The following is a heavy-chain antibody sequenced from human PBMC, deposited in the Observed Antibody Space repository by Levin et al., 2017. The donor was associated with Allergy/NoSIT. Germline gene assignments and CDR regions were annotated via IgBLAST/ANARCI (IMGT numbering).Heavy chain of an antibody. Sequence: SLKISCAASGFTFDDYAMHWVRQAPGKGLEWVSGISWNSGSIGYADSVKGRFTISRDNAKNSLYLQMNSLRAEDTALYYCAKEMENSGYDDYYGMDVWGQGTTVTVSS. CDR1: GFTFDDYA. D-gene: IGHD5-12*01. CDR3: AKEMENSGYDDYYGMDV. CDR2: ISWNSGSI. V-gene: IGHV3-9*01. J-gene: IGHJ6*02.